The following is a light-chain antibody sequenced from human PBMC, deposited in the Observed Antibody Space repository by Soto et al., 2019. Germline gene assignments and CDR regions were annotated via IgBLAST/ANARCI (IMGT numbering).Light chain of an antibody. CDR3: QQSYSTLWT. J-gene: IGKJ1*01. CDR1: QSVRSH. V-gene: IGKV3-15*01. Sequence: EIVMTQSPATLSLSPGDRATLSCRASQSVRSHLAWFQQKPGQPPRLLIFGESTRATGVPARFSGSGSGTDLTITISSLQPEDFETYYCQQSYSTLWTFGQGTKVDIK. CDR2: GES.